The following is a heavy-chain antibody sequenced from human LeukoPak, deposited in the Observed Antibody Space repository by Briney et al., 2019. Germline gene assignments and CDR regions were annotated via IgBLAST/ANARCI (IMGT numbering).Heavy chain of an antibody. D-gene: IGHD6-6*01. V-gene: IGHV3-23*01. Sequence: GGSLRLSCAASGITLSNYDMTWVRQAPGKGLEWVSDIRGSGGTYYADSVKGRFTLSRDNAKNTLYLQMSSLRAEDTAVYYCANFIAASATGFQHWGQGTLVTVPS. CDR2: IRGSGGT. CDR3: ANFIAASATGFQH. CDR1: GITLSNYD. J-gene: IGHJ1*01.